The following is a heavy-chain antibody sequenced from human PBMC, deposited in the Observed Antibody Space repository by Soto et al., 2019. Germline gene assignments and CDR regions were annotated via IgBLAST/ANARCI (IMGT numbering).Heavy chain of an antibody. Sequence: EVQLVQSGAEVKKPGESLKISCKGSGYNFNNHWIGWVRQMPGEGLEWMAMIYSGDSTIRYSPSSQGQVTISADRSTSTAYLQWSSLRASDSAIYYCARHRGDCSTTNCYYLSVYWGQGTQVTVSS. CDR3: ARHRGDCSTTNCYYLSVY. D-gene: IGHD2-2*01. CDR2: IYSGDSTI. CDR1: GYNFNNHW. J-gene: IGHJ4*02. V-gene: IGHV5-51*03.